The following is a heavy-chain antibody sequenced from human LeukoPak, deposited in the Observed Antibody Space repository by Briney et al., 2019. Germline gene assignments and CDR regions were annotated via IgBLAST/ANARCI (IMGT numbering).Heavy chain of an antibody. CDR3: ARGYYDSSDYEYFQH. D-gene: IGHD3-22*01. CDR1: GYSFTDKY. J-gene: IGHJ1*01. V-gene: IGHV1-2*02. Sequence: ASVKVSCKASGYSFTDKYMHWVRQAPGQGLEWMGWINPNSGGTNYAQKFQGRVTMTTDTSMSTAYMELSRLRSDDTAVYYCARGYYDSSDYEYFQHWGQGTLVTVSS. CDR2: INPNSGGT.